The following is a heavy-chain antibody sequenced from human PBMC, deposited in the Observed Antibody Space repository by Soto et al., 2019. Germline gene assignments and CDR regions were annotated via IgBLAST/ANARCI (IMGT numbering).Heavy chain of an antibody. CDR1: GGSISSSSYY. Sequence: SETLSLTCTVSGGSISSSSYYWGWIRQPPGKGLEWIGSIYYSGSTYYNPSLKSRVTISVDTSKNQFSLKLSSVTAADTAVYYCARLRYSYGYFAYWGQGTLVTVSS. D-gene: IGHD5-18*01. V-gene: IGHV4-39*01. CDR2: IYYSGST. CDR3: ARLRYSYGYFAY. J-gene: IGHJ4*02.